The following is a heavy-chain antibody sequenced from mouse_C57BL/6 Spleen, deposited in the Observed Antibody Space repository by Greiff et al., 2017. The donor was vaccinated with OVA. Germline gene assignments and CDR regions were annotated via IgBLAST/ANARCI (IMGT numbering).Heavy chain of an antibody. V-gene: IGHV1-72*01. J-gene: IGHJ4*01. CDR1: GYTFTSYW. Sequence: QVQLKQPGAELVKPGASVKLSCKASGYTFTSYWMHWVKQRPGRGLEWIGRIDPNSGGTKYNEKFKSKATLTVDKPSSTAYMQLSSLTSEDSAVYYCARSGVYYYGSSSFYAMDYWGQGTSVTVSS. CDR2: IDPNSGGT. CDR3: ARSGVYYYGSSSFYAMDY. D-gene: IGHD1-1*01.